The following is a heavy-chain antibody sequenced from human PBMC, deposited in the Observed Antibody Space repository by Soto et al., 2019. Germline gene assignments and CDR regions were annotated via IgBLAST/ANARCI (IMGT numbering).Heavy chain of an antibody. D-gene: IGHD2-2*01. CDR3: ARSQGSSTSLEIYYYYYYGMDV. CDR2: IIPISGTA. Sequence: GASVKVSCKASGCTFSSYSISWVRHAPGKGLEWMGGIIPISGTANYAQKFQGRVTITADESTSTAYMELSSLRSEDTAVYYCARSQGSSTSLEIYYYYYYGMDVWGQGTTVTVSS. J-gene: IGHJ6*02. V-gene: IGHV1-69*13. CDR1: GCTFSSYS.